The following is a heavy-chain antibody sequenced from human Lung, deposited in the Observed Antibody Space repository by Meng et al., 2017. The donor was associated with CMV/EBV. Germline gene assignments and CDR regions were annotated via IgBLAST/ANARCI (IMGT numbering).Heavy chain of an antibody. CDR3: AKYIHYDFWSGYLGDNWLDP. Sequence: TTCAMTWVRQAPERGLGWVSAISGSGATTYYADSVKGRFTISRDNSKSTLYLQMNSLRAEDTAVYYCAKYIHYDFWSGYLGDNWLDPWGQGTLVTVSS. D-gene: IGHD3-3*01. V-gene: IGHV3-23*01. CDR1: TTCA. CDR2: ISGSGATT. J-gene: IGHJ5*02.